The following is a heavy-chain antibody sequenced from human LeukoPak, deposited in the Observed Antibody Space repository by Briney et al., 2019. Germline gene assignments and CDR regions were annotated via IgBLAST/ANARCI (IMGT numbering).Heavy chain of an antibody. V-gene: IGHV4-34*01. J-gene: IGHJ4*02. CDR3: ARGVISPLISGPDY. Sequence: PSETLSLTXAVYGGSFSGYYWSWIRQPPGKGLEWIGEINHSGSTNYNPSLKSRVTISVDTSKNQFSLKLSSVTAADTAVYYCARGVISPLISGPDYWGQGTLVTVSS. CDR2: INHSGST. CDR1: GGSFSGYY. D-gene: IGHD3/OR15-3a*01.